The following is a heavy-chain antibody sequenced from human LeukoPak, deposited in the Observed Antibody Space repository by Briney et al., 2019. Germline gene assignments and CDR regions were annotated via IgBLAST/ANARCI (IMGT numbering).Heavy chain of an antibody. Sequence: ASVKVSCKASGYTFTSYGISWVRQAPGQGLEWMGWISAYNGNTNYAQKLQGRVTMTTDTSTSTAYMELSRLRSDDTAVYYCARGAYSSSWPRSDYYYYYMDVWGKGTTVTISS. CDR2: ISAYNGNT. J-gene: IGHJ6*03. CDR1: GYTFTSYG. V-gene: IGHV1-18*01. CDR3: ARGAYSSSWPRSDYYYYYMDV. D-gene: IGHD6-13*01.